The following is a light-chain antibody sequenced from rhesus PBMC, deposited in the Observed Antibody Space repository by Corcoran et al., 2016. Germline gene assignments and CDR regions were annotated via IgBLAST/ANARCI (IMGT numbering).Light chain of an antibody. CDR1: QDISNA. V-gene: IGKV1S16*01. J-gene: IGKJ1*01. CDR2: YAT. Sequence: DIQMSQSPSSLSASVGDKVTITCRASQDISNALAWYQQKPGKAPKPLIYYATSLESGVPSRFSGSGSVTDFTLTISSLQPEDFATYYCQQHNSYPRTFGQGTKVEIK. CDR3: QQHNSYPRT.